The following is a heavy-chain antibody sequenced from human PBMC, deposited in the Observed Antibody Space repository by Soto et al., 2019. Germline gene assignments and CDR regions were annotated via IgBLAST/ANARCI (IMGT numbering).Heavy chain of an antibody. Sequence: PAETLARTCPVSGGSVTNSSYYWGWIRQSPGKGLEWIGSVYYRGRSYSKSSVKSRVTISVDTYKNRFSLSVNSVTASDTAVYLCVSPRTTVQTQAYVDYGGPGDRVKVSS. D-gene: IGHD4-17*01. J-gene: IGHJ4*02. CDR3: VSPRTTVQTQAYVDY. CDR1: GGSVTNSSYY. V-gene: IGHV4-39*01. CDR2: VYYRGRS.